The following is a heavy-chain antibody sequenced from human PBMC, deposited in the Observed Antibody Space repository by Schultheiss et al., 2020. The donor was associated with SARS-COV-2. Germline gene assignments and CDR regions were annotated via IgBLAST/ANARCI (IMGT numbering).Heavy chain of an antibody. CDR3: TRHVEYSNYRSRSYYYYYMDV. V-gene: IGHV3-73*01. CDR1: GFTFRSYA. D-gene: IGHD4-11*01. J-gene: IGHJ6*03. Sequence: GESLKISCAASGFTFRSYAMHWVRQAPGKGLEWVGRIRSKANSYATAYAASVKGRFTISRDDSKNTAYLQMNSLKTEDTAVYYCTRHVEYSNYRSRSYYYYYMDVWGKGTTVTVSS. CDR2: IRSKANSYAT.